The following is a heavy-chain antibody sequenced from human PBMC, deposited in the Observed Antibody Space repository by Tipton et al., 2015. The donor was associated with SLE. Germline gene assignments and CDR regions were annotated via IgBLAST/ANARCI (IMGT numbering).Heavy chain of an antibody. Sequence: TLSLTCAVSDFSITTTYYWGWIRQTPGKGLEWIGSIWHSGTAHYNPSLKSRVTIYVDTSKNQFSLKLSSVTAADTAVYYCARDSVGLVDNYHYYYMDVWGKGTTVTISS. CDR3: ARDSVGLVDNYHYYYMDV. J-gene: IGHJ6*03. CDR1: DFSITTTYY. V-gene: IGHV4-38-2*02. D-gene: IGHD1-26*01. CDR2: IWHSGTA.